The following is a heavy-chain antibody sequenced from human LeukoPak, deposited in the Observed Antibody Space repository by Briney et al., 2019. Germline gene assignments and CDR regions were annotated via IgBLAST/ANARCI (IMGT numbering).Heavy chain of an antibody. V-gene: IGHV3-21*01. D-gene: IGHD2-2*01. CDR1: GFTFSSYS. CDR3: ARDLRRSTRYGDEDY. Sequence: PGGSLRLSCAASGFTFSSYSMNWVRQAPGKGLEWVSSISSSSSYIYYADSVKGRFTISRDNAKNSLYLQMNSLRAEDTAVYYCARDLRRSTRYGDEDYWGQGTLVTVSS. CDR2: ISSSSSYI. J-gene: IGHJ4*02.